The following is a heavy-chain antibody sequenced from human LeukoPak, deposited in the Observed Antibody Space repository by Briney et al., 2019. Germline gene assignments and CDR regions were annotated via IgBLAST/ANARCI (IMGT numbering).Heavy chain of an antibody. CDR1: GGSISSGSYY. CDR3: ARVQGVVVPAAIGGYYFDY. V-gene: IGHV4-61*02. D-gene: IGHD2-2*02. CDR2: IYTSVST. J-gene: IGHJ4*02. Sequence: PSETLSLTCTVSGGSISSGSYYWSWIRQPAGKGLEWIGRIYTSVSTNYNPSLKSRVTISVDTSKNQFSLKLSSVTAADTAVYYCARVQGVVVPAAIGGYYFDYWGQGALVTVSS.